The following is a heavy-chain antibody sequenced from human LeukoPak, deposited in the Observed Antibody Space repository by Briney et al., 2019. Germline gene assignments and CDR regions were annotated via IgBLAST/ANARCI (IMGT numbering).Heavy chain of an antibody. D-gene: IGHD3-22*01. CDR2: INPSDDST. J-gene: IGHJ4*02. CDR1: GYTFNSSY. CDR3: ARAYYESSAYRHAVYFDY. V-gene: IGHV1-46*02. Sequence: ASVKVSCKASGYTFNSSYMHWVRQAPGQGLEWMGIINPSDDSTRDAQKFQGRVTMTKDTSTNTVYMHLSSLSSDDTAVYYCARAYYESSAYRHAVYFDYWGQGTLVTVSS.